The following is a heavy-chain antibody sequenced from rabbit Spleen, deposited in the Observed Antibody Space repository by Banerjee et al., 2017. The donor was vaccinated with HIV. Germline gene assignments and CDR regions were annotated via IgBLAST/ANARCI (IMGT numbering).Heavy chain of an antibody. CDR1: GVSFSFSSY. J-gene: IGHJ3*01. CDR3: ARDTASSFSSYGMDL. D-gene: IGHD8-1*01. CDR2: IDAGSSAFT. Sequence: QSLEESGGDLVKPGASLTLTCTASGVSFSFSSYMCWVRQAPGKGLEWIACIDAGSSAFTYFATWAKGRFTISKTSSTTVTLQVTRLTAADTATYFCARDTASSFSSYGMDLWGQGTLVTVS. V-gene: IGHV1S40*01.